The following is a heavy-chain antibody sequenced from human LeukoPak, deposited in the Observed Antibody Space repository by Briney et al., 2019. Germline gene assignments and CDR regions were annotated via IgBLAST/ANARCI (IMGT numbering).Heavy chain of an antibody. V-gene: IGHV4-39*07. D-gene: IGHD2-8*01. CDR3: ASCTDPTGFDY. CDR2: INHSGSI. CDR1: GDSIKSSTYY. J-gene: IGHJ4*02. Sequence: SETLSLTCTVSGDSIKSSTYYWGWIRQPPGKGLEWIGEINHSGSINYNPSLKSRVTISEDTSRHQFSLNLSSVTATDTAVYSGASCTDPTGFDYWGQGTLVTVSS.